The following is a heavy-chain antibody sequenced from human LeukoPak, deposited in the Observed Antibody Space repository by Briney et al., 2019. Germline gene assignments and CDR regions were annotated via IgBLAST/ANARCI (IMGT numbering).Heavy chain of an antibody. Sequence: GGSLRLSRAASGFTFSSCEMNWVRQAPGKGLEWVSYISTSGYTIYYADSVRGRFTISRDNAKNSLYLQMNSLRAEDTAVYYCARDVAAAASHLDYWGQGTLVTVSS. CDR2: ISTSGYTI. D-gene: IGHD2-15*01. CDR3: ARDVAAAASHLDY. V-gene: IGHV3-48*03. J-gene: IGHJ4*02. CDR1: GFTFSSCE.